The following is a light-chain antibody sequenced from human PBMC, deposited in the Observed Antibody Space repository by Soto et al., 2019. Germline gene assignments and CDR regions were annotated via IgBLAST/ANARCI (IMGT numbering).Light chain of an antibody. CDR3: SSYTSISTYV. Sequence: QPALTQPASVSGSPGQSITISCTGTSSDVGSYNLVSWYQQHPGKAPKLMIYDVSKRPSGGSNRFSGSKSGNTASLTISGLQAEDEADYYRSSYTSISTYVFGTGTKVTVL. V-gene: IGLV2-14*02. CDR1: SSDVGSYNL. J-gene: IGLJ1*01. CDR2: DVS.